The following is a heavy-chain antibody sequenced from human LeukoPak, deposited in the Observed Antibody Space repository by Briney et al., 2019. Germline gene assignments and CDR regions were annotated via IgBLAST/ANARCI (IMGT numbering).Heavy chain of an antibody. D-gene: IGHD5-18*01. CDR1: GGSIGSSSYY. V-gene: IGHV4-39*07. J-gene: IGHJ3*02. Sequence: PSETLSLTCTVSGGSIGSSSYYWGWIRQPPGKGLEWIGSIYYSGSTYYNPSLKSRVTISVDTSKNQFSLKLSSVTAADTAVYYCARDPLHDTAIHLVAFDIWGQGTMVTVSS. CDR3: ARDPLHDTAIHLVAFDI. CDR2: IYYSGST.